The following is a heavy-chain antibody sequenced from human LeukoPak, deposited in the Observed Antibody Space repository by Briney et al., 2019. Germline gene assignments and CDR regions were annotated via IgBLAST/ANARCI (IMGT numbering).Heavy chain of an antibody. CDR2: IWSDGSNK. D-gene: IGHD3-10*01. Sequence: GGSLRLSCAASGFTFSSYAMHWVRQAPGKGLEWVAVIWSDGSNKYYADSVKGRFTISRDNSKNTLYLQMNSLRAEDTAVYYCAREASGTLGDYWGQGTLVTVSS. CDR3: AREASGTLGDY. CDR1: GFTFSSYA. J-gene: IGHJ4*02. V-gene: IGHV3-33*08.